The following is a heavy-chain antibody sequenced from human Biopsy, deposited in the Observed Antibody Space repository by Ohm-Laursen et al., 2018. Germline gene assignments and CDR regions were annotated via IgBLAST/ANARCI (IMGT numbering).Heavy chain of an antibody. CDR2: VYNGGIT. J-gene: IGHJ5*02. Sequence: PGTLSLTCSVSGGSIISYYWTWIRQPPGKGLEWIGHVYNGGITNYNPSLKSRVTISKDTSKNQFSLQVNSVTAADTAVHYCARTPRDSFWSGSYKRGLWFDPWGQGTLVIVSS. V-gene: IGHV4-59*01. D-gene: IGHD3-3*01. CDR3: ARTPRDSFWSGSYKRGLWFDP. CDR1: GGSIISYY.